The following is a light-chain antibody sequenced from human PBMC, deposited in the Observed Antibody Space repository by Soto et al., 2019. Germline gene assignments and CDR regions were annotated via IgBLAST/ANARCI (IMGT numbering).Light chain of an antibody. CDR2: STS. CDR3: LLFYAGAWV. CDR1: TGAVTSGYY. Sequence: QAVVTQEPSLTVSPGGKVTLTCASNTGAVTSGYYPNWFQQKPGQTPRVLIYSTSNRHFWTPARFSGSLLGGKAALTLSGVQPEDEADYYCLLFYAGAWVFGGGTKLTVL. J-gene: IGLJ3*02. V-gene: IGLV7-43*01.